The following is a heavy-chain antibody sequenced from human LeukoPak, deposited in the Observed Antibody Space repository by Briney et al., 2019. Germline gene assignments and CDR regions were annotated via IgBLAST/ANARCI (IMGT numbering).Heavy chain of an antibody. D-gene: IGHD3-10*01. J-gene: IGHJ6*03. CDR1: GFTFSSYC. Sequence: PGGSLRLSCAASGFTFSSYCMNWVRQAPGKGLEWVANIKQDGSEKYYVDSVKGRFTISRDNAKNSLYLQMNSLRAEDTAVYYCARDGVTMVRGVKVLDYYYYYMDVWGKGTTVTISS. CDR2: IKQDGSEK. V-gene: IGHV3-7*01. CDR3: ARDGVTMVRGVKVLDYYYYYMDV.